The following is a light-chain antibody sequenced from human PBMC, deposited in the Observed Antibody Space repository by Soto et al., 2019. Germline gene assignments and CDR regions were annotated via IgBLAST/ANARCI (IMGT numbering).Light chain of an antibody. V-gene: IGLV2-8*01. Sequence: QSVLTQPPSASGSPGQSVTISRTGTSSDVGGYNYVSWYQQHPGKAPKLMIYEVSKRPSGVPDRFSGSKSGNTASLTVSGLQAEDEADYYGSSYAGSNNFYVFGTGTKVTVL. J-gene: IGLJ1*01. CDR1: SSDVGGYNY. CDR2: EVS. CDR3: SSYAGSNNFYV.